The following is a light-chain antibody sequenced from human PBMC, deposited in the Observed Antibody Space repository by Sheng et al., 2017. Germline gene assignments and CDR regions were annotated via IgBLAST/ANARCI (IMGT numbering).Light chain of an antibody. CDR1: QGISSY. J-gene: IGKJ4*01. CDR3: QQYYSYPQVT. CDR2: AAS. Sequence: AIRMTQSPSSLSASTGDRVTITCRASQGISSYLAWYQQKPGKAPKLLIYAASTLQSGVPSRFSGSGSGTDFTLTISCLQSEDFATYYCQQYYSYPQVTFGEGPRWRSN. V-gene: IGKV1-8*01.